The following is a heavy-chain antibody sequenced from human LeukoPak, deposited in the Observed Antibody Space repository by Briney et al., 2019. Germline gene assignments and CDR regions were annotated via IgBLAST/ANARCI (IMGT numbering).Heavy chain of an antibody. Sequence: GGSLRLSCAASGFTFLRHGMTWFRQAPGKGLEWVSGISASGGATYYADSVKGRFTISRDNSKNSLYLQMNSLRAEDTAAYYCARDGGYDILTGYYKLAFDIWGQGTMVTVSS. J-gene: IGHJ3*02. V-gene: IGHV3-23*01. CDR2: ISASGGAT. D-gene: IGHD3-9*01. CDR3: ARDGGYDILTGYYKLAFDI. CDR1: GFTFLRHG.